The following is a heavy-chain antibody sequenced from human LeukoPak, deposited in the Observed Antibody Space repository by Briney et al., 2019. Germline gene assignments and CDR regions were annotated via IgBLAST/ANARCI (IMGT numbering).Heavy chain of an antibody. CDR2: ISYSGST. CDR1: GRSISSYY. V-gene: IGHV4-59*01. D-gene: IGHD3-22*01. Sequence: SEALSLTCTVSGRSISSYYWSWIRQPPGKGLEWIGYISYSGSTNYNPSLKGRVTISVDTSKNQFSLKLSSVTAADTAVYYCARVGAEYYYDSSGYIWFDPWGQGTLVTVSS. CDR3: ARVGAEYYYDSSGYIWFDP. J-gene: IGHJ5*02.